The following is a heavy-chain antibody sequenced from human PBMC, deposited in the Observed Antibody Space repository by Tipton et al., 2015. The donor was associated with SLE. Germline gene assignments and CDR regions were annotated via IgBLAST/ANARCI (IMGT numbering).Heavy chain of an antibody. CDR1: GGSISSGGYY. CDR3: ARDVGGYNTGWFPYYFDY. Sequence: LRLSCTVSGGSISSGGYYWSWIRQYPGKGLEWIGYISYSGSTNYNSSLKSRLTISVDTSKNQFSLKLSSVTAADTAVYYCARDVGGYNTGWFPYYFDYWGQGTLATVSS. D-gene: IGHD2-8*02. V-gene: IGHV4-31*03. J-gene: IGHJ4*02. CDR2: ISYSGST.